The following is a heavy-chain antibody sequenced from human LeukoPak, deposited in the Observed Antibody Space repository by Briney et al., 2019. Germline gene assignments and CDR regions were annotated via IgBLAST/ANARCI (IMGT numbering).Heavy chain of an antibody. Sequence: PSETLSLTCTVSGGSISSGDYYWSWIRQPPGKGLEWIGYIYYSGSTYYNPSLKSRVTISVDTSKNQFSLKLSSVTAADTAVYYCARKIGPGPYYFDYWGQGTLVTVSS. J-gene: IGHJ4*02. CDR2: IYYSGST. V-gene: IGHV4-30-4*08. CDR3: ARKIGPGPYYFDY. CDR1: GGSISSGDYY.